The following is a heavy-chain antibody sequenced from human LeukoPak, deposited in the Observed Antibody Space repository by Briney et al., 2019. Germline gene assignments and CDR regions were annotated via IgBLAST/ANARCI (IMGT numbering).Heavy chain of an antibody. CDR3: AKDIVGWGIESGSVFDI. CDR2: INQDGSEK. CDR1: GFTFFNYA. D-gene: IGHD1-26*01. J-gene: IGHJ3*02. Sequence: GGSLRLSCAASGFTFFNYAMSWVRQAPGKGLEWVAKINQDGSEKYYVDSVKGRFTISRDNAKNSLFLQMNSLRAEDTAVYYCAKDIVGWGIESGSVFDIWGQGTMVTVSS. V-gene: IGHV3-7*01.